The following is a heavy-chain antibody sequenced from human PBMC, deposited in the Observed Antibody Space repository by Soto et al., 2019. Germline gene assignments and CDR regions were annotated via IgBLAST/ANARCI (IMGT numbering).Heavy chain of an antibody. D-gene: IGHD5-12*01. J-gene: IGHJ4*02. Sequence: ASVKVSCKASGYTFTNFGISWVRQATGQGLEWMGWMNPNSGNTSYAQKFQGRVTMTRDTSISTAYMELSSLRSEDTAVYYCARQRRGYGDSDYWGQGTLVTVSS. V-gene: IGHV1-8*01. CDR1: GYTFTNFG. CDR2: MNPNSGNT. CDR3: ARQRRGYGDSDY.